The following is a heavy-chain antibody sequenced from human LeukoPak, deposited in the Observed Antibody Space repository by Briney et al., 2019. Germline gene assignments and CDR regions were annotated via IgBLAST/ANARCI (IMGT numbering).Heavy chain of an antibody. V-gene: IGHV4-59*08. CDR3: ARPNDYGDYGFDY. D-gene: IGHD4-17*01. CDR2: IYYSGST. CDR1: GGSISSYY. J-gene: IGHJ4*02. Sequence: SETLSLTRTVSGGSISSYYWSWIRQPPGKGLEWIGYIYYSGSTDSNPSLKSRVTISVDTSKNQISLKLSSVTAADTAVYYCARPNDYGDYGFDYWGQGTLVTVSS.